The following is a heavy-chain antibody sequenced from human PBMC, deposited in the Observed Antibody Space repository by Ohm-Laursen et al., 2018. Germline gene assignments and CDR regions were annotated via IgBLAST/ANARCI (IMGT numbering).Heavy chain of an antibody. V-gene: IGHV6-1*01. CDR3: AHQGNGIAAADGMDV. D-gene: IGHD6-25*01. Sequence: PTQTLTLTCAISGDSVSSNSAAWNWIRQSPSRGLEWLGRTYYRSKWYNDYAISVKSRITINPDTSKNQFSLQLNSVTPEDTAVYYCAHQGNGIAAADGMDVWGQGTTVTVSS. CDR2: TYYRSKWYN. CDR1: GDSVSSNSAA. J-gene: IGHJ6*02.